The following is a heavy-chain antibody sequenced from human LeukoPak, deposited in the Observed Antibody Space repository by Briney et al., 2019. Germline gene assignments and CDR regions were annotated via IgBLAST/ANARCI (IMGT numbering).Heavy chain of an antibody. CDR1: GFTFSAYS. Sequence: PGGSLRLSCAASGFTFSAYSMNWVRQAPGEGLEWVSFIDRSSSTIYYADSVKGRFTVSRDNAKNSLFLQMNSLRAEDTALYYCAKDRDGPFDYWGQGTLVTVSS. CDR2: IDRSSSTI. J-gene: IGHJ4*02. V-gene: IGHV3-48*01. CDR3: AKDRDGPFDY.